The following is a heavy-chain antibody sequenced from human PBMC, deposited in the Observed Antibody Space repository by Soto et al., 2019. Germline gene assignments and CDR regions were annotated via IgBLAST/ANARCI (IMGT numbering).Heavy chain of an antibody. CDR2: IYYRGST. CDR3: ARFDYGDGRNFDY. D-gene: IGHD4-17*01. J-gene: IGHJ4*02. CDR1: GGSISSGGYY. Sequence: QVQLQESGPGLVKPSQTLSLTCTVSGGSISSGGYYWSWIRQHPGKGLEWIGYIYYRGSTYYNPSLKSRVTISVDTSKNQFSLKLSSVTAADTAVYYCARFDYGDGRNFDYWGQGTLVTVSS. V-gene: IGHV4-31*03.